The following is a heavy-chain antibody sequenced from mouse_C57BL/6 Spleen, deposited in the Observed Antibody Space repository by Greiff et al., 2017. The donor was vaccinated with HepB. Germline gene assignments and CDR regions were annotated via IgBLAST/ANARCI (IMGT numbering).Heavy chain of an antibody. V-gene: IGHV1-15*01. CDR3: DMVTTGY. Sequence: QVQLKESGAELVRPGASVTLSCKASGYTFTDYEMHWVKQTPVHGLEWIGAIDPETGGTAYNQKFKGKAILTADKSSSTAYMELRSLTSEDSAVYYCDMVTTGYWGQGTTLTVSS. CDR2: IDPETGGT. J-gene: IGHJ2*01. CDR1: GYTFTDYE. D-gene: IGHD2-2*01.